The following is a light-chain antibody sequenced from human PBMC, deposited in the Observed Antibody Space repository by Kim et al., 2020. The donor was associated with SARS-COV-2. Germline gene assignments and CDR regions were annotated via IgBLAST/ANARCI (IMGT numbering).Light chain of an antibody. Sequence: GALGQPSRVTWGGNKIGSKKVHWYQQRPGQAPVLVIYRVSNRPSGIPGRFSGSNSGNTATLTISRAQDGDEADYYCQVWDSSTAVFGGGTQLTVL. CDR3: QVWDSSTAV. J-gene: IGLJ3*02. V-gene: IGLV3-9*01. CDR1: KIGSKK. CDR2: RVS.